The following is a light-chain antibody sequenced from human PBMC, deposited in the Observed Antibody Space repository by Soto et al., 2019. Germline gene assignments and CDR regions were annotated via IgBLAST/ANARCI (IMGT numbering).Light chain of an antibody. CDR3: GTWESYLSVGV. V-gene: IGLV1-51*01. CDR1: GSNIGSNS. J-gene: IGLJ2*01. CDR2: DND. Sequence: QSVLPQPPSVSAAPGQTVTISCSGRGSNIGSNSVSWYQQVPGTAPKLLLYDNDKRPSGIPYRFFGSKSGTSATLVIAGPQTADEADYYCGTWESYLSVGVFVGGTKVTVL.